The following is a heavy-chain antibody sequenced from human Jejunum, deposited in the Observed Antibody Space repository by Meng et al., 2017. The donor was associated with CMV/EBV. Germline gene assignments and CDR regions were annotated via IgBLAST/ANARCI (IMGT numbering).Heavy chain of an antibody. CDR3: AKDRDGNWYFDL. V-gene: IGHV3-23*01. CDR2: MSSGGAST. Sequence: FTLSRYAMSWGRQDAGKGREWVSEMSSGGASTYYAVAVKCRFTISRDNSKNTLYLQMNSLRAEETALYYCAKDRDGNWYFDLWGRGTLVTVSS. CDR1: FTLSRYA. D-gene: IGHD3-10*01. J-gene: IGHJ2*01.